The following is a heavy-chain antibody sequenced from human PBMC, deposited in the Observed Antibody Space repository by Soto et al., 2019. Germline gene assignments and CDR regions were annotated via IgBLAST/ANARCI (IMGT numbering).Heavy chain of an antibody. CDR3: AFFSGYSYGHHFDY. J-gene: IGHJ4*02. D-gene: IGHD5-18*01. CDR1: GGSISSYY. CDR2: IYYSGST. Sequence: SETLSLTCTVSGGSISSYYWSWIRQPPGKGLEWIGYIYYSGSTNYNPSLKSRVTISVDTSKNQFSLKLSSVTAADTAVYYCAFFSGYSYGHHFDYWGQGTLVTV. V-gene: IGHV4-59*08.